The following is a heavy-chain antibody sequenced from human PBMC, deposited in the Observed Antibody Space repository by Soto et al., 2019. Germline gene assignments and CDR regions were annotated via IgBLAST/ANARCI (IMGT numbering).Heavy chain of an antibody. J-gene: IGHJ5*02. CDR3: ARDVIDYGDYVGWFDP. CDR2: IIPIFGTA. CDR1: GYTFTSYG. V-gene: IGHV1-69*06. D-gene: IGHD4-17*01. Sequence: GASVKVSCKASGYTFTSYGISWVRQAPGQGLEWMGGIIPIFGTANYAQKFQGRVTITADKSTSTAYMELSSLRSEDTAVYYCARDVIDYGDYVGWFDPWGQGTLVTVSS.